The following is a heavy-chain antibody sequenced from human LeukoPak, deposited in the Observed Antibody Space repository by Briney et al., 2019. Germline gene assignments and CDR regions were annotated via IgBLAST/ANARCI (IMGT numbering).Heavy chain of an antibody. Sequence: SETLSLTCTVSGGSISSYCWSWIRQPPGKGLEWIGYIYYSGSTNYNPSLKSRVTISVDTPKNQFSLKLSSVTAADTAVYYCARGATIFRYMDVWGKGTTVTVSS. CDR1: GGSISSYC. V-gene: IGHV4-59*01. CDR2: IYYSGST. J-gene: IGHJ6*03. CDR3: ARGATIFRYMDV. D-gene: IGHD3-3*01.